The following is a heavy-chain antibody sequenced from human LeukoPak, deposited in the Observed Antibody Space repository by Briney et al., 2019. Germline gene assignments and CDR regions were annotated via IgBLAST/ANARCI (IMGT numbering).Heavy chain of an antibody. D-gene: IGHD1-1*01. CDR3: ARRWNDEGWFDP. Sequence: GGSLRLSCAASGFTFSSYGIHWVRQAPGKGLEWVSSISSSSSYIYYADSVKGRFTISRDNAKNSLYLQMNSLRAEDTAVYYCARRWNDEGWFDPWGQGTLVTVSS. CDR1: GFTFSSYG. J-gene: IGHJ5*02. V-gene: IGHV3-21*04. CDR2: ISSSSSYI.